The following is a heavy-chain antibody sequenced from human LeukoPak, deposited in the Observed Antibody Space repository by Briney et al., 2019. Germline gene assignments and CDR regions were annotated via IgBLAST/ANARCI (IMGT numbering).Heavy chain of an antibody. CDR3: ARDGNYFDTTPNWFDT. CDR1: GFTFRTYG. CDR2: LWFDGSHQ. D-gene: IGHD3-22*01. V-gene: IGHV3-33*01. Sequence: GGSLRLSCAASGFTFRTYGLHWVRQIPGKGLEWVAFLWFDGSHQYYADSVRGRFIISRDNSNNTLYLQMNSLRADDTAVYYCARDGNYFDTTPNWFDTWGQGTLVTVSS. J-gene: IGHJ5*02.